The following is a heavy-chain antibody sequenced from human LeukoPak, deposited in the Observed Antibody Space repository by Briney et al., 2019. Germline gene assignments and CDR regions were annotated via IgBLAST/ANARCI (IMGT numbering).Heavy chain of an antibody. V-gene: IGHV3-30*04. D-gene: IGHD2-21*02. CDR3: ARDLFGVVVTATNFDY. CDR2: ISYDGREQ. J-gene: IGHJ4*02. CDR1: GFIFSSFA. Sequence: GRSLRLSCAASGFIFSSFAIHWVRQAPGKGLEWVAGISYDGREQYHADTVKGRFTISRDNYKNTLFLQMIRLRAEDTAVYYCARDLFGVVVTATNFDYWDQGTLVTVSS.